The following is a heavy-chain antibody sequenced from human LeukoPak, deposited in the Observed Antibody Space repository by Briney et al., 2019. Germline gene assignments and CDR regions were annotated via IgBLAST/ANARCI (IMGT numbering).Heavy chain of an antibody. Sequence: GGSLRLSCAASGFTFSSYSMNWVRQAPGKGLEWVSYISSSSSTIYYADSVRGRFTISRDSSKNTLYLQMNSLRAEDAAVYYCAKAPVTSCRGAYCYPLDYWGQGTLVTVSS. CDR3: AKAPVTSCRGAYCYPLDY. V-gene: IGHV3-48*01. CDR2: ISSSSSTI. D-gene: IGHD2-21*01. CDR1: GFTFSSYS. J-gene: IGHJ4*02.